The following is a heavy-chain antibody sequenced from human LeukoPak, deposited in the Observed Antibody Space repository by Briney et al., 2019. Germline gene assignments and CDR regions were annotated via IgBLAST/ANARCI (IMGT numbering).Heavy chain of an antibody. CDR3: ARRDPYRKGFDP. CDR1: GYTFTSYY. Sequence: ASVNVSCKASGYTFTSYYMHWVRQAPGQGLEWMGIINPSGGSTSYAQKFQGRVTMTRDTPTSTVYMELSSLRSEDTAVYYCARRDPYRKGFDPWGQGTLVTVSS. J-gene: IGHJ5*02. D-gene: IGHD1-26*01. V-gene: IGHV1-46*01. CDR2: INPSGGST.